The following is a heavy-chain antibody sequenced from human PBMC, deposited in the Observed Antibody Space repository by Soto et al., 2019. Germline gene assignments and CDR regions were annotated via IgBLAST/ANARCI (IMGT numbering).Heavy chain of an antibody. CDR1: GITFTNYW. J-gene: IGHJ4*02. Sequence: EVQLVESGGGSVQPGGSLRLSCVASGITFTNYWMHWVRQVPGKGLVWVARVDSDGRGTSYADLVKGRLTISRDNAKNTLDLQMTSLRVEDTAMYYCVTAFEHRGQGIPVTVSS. V-gene: IGHV3-74*01. CDR3: VTAFEH. CDR2: VDSDGRGT.